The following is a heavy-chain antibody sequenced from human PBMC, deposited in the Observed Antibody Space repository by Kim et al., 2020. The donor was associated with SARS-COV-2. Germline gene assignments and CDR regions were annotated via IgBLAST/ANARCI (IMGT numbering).Heavy chain of an antibody. D-gene: IGHD3-10*01. CDR1: GYTFTSYA. J-gene: IGHJ6*02. Sequence: ASVKVSCKASGYTFTSYAMNWVRQAPGQGLEWMGWINTNTGNPTYAQGFTGRFVFSLDTSVSTAYLQISSLKAEDTAVYYCASPLGMVRGVKDPRDYYYYGMDVWGQGTTVTVSS. V-gene: IGHV7-4-1*02. CDR2: INTNTGNP. CDR3: ASPLGMVRGVKDPRDYYYYGMDV.